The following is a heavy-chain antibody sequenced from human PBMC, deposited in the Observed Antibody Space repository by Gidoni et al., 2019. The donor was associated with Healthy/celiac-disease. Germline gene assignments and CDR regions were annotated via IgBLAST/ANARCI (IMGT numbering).Heavy chain of an antibody. V-gene: IGHV3-66*01. CDR1: GLTVSSNY. D-gene: IGHD2-2*02. J-gene: IGHJ6*02. Sequence: EVQLVESGGGLVQPGGSRRLSCAAPGLTVSSNYMSWVRQAPGKGLEWVSVIYSGGSTYYADSVKGRFTISRDNSKNTLYLQMNSLRAEDTAVYYCARDLSVPAAIPALKYYYYGMDVWGQGTTVTVSS. CDR3: ARDLSVPAAIPALKYYYYGMDV. CDR2: IYSGGST.